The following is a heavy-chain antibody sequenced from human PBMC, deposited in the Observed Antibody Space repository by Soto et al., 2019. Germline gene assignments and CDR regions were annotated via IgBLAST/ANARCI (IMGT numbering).Heavy chain of an antibody. J-gene: IGHJ4*02. CDR3: AREVQPVVRREYDY. D-gene: IGHD2-15*01. V-gene: IGHV3-21*06. Sequence: EVQLVESGGGLVKPGGSLRLSCTVSGFRFSTCTMNWVRQAPGKGLEWVSSIGSGGSPYYADSVKGRFTITRDNAKNSLDLQMNSLRAEDTAVYYCAREVQPVVRREYDYWGQGTLVTVSS. CDR2: IGSGGSP. CDR1: GFRFSTCT.